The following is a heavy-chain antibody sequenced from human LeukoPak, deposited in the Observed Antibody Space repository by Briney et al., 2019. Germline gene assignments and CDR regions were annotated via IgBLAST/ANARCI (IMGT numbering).Heavy chain of an antibody. CDR2: IYYSGST. Sequence: KSSETLSLTCTVSGGSISSSSYYWGWIRQPPGKGLEWIGSIYYSGSTYYNPSLKSRVTISVDTSKNQFSLKLSSVTAADTAVYYCARDYTIFGVVINAGPAFDIWGQGTMVTVSS. J-gene: IGHJ3*02. D-gene: IGHD3-3*01. CDR3: ARDYTIFGVVINAGPAFDI. CDR1: GGSISSSSYY. V-gene: IGHV4-39*07.